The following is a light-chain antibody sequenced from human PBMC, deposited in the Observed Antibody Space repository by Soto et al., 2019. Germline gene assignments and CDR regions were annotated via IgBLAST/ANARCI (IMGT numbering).Light chain of an antibody. CDR3: QQYNSYPLT. J-gene: IGKJ4*01. CDR2: DAS. CDR1: QSISSW. Sequence: DIQMTQSPSTLSASVGDRVTITCRASQSISSWLAWYQQTPGKAPKLLIYDASSLESGVPSRFSGSGSGTEFTHTISSLQPDDFATYDCQQYNSYPLTCGGGTKVEIK. V-gene: IGKV1-5*01.